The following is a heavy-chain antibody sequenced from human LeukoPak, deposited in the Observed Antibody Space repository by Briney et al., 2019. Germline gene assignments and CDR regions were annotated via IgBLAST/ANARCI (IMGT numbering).Heavy chain of an antibody. CDR1: GGSISNYY. CDR3: ARDRSSSIYYYYYYMDV. V-gene: IGHV4-4*07. Sequence: SETLSLTCTVSGGSISNYYWNWIRQPAGKGLEWIGRIYTSGSTNYNPSLKSRVTMSVDTSKNQFSLKLSSVTAADTAVYYCARDRSSSIYYYYYYMDVWGKGTTVTVSS. D-gene: IGHD6-13*01. J-gene: IGHJ6*03. CDR2: IYTSGST.